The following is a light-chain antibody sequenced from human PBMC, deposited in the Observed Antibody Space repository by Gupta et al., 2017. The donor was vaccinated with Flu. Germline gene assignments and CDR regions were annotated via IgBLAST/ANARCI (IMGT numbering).Light chain of an antibody. J-gene: IGLJ3*02. V-gene: IGLV2-23*03. CDR3: CSYAGSSTVGRV. Sequence: QSALTQPASVSGSPGQSITNSCTGTSSDVGSYNLVSWYQQHPGKAPKLMIYEGSKRPSGVSNRFSGSKSGNTASLTISGLQAEDEADYYCCSYAGSSTVGRVFGGGTKLTVL. CDR2: EGS. CDR1: SSDVGSYNL.